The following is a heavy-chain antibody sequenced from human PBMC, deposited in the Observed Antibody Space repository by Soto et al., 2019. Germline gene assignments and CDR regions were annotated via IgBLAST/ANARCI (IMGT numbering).Heavy chain of an antibody. CDR2: IIPIFGTA. CDR3: ARMNIVVVVAATPGWYFDL. D-gene: IGHD2-15*01. J-gene: IGHJ2*01. Sequence: QVQLVQSGAEVKKPGSSVKVSCKASGGTFSSYAISWVRQAPGQGLEWMGGIIPIFGTANYAQKFQGRVTITAAESTSTAYMELSSLRSEDTAVYYCARMNIVVVVAATPGWYFDLWGRGTLVTVSS. V-gene: IGHV1-69*12. CDR1: GGTFSSYA.